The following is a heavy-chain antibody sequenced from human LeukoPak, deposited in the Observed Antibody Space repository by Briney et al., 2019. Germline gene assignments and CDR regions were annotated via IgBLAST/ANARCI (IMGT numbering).Heavy chain of an antibody. CDR3: ARESGSTTVTTYYYYYYGMDV. Sequence: SETLSLTCAVYGGSFSGYYWSWIRQPPGKGLEWIGRIYTSGSTNYNPSLKSRVTMSVDTSKNQFSLKLSSVTAADTAVYYCARESGSTTVTTYYYYYYGMDVWGQGTTVTVSS. CDR2: IYTSGST. D-gene: IGHD4-11*01. V-gene: IGHV4-4*07. J-gene: IGHJ6*02. CDR1: GGSFSGYY.